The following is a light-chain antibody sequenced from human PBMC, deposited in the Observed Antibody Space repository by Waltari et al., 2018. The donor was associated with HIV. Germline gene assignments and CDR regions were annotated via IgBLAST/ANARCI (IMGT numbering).Light chain of an antibody. CDR3: STWDDRLNVGV. V-gene: IGLV1-44*01. CDR2: ADA. J-gene: IGLJ2*01. CDR1: TPTIGSSN. Sequence: QSVLTQPTSASGTPGQRVTISCSGSTPTIGSSNVNWYQQFSRAAPRLLIYADAQRSSGVPYRFSGSKSCTSASRVISRLQSEDEADYCCSTWDDRLNVGVFGGGTRLTVV.